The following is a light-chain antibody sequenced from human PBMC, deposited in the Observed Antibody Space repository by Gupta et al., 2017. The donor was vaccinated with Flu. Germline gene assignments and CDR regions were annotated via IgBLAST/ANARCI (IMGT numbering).Light chain of an antibody. CDR1: QSINTH. CDR2: WAS. Sequence: DIQMTQSPSTLSASVGDRVTITCRASQSINTHLAWYQLKPGEAPKLLIYWASLWETGVPSRFHGSGSGTDFTLTISSRQPDDFATYYCQHDENYSLSSFGQGTKLEIK. V-gene: IGKV1-5*03. J-gene: IGKJ2*04. CDR3: QHDENYSLSS.